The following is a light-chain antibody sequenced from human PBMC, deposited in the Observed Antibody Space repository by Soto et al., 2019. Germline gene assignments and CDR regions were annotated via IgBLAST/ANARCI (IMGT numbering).Light chain of an antibody. CDR3: SSKGSSSTLV. V-gene: IGLV2-14*01. J-gene: IGLJ2*01. CDR2: EVS. Sequence: QSALTQPASVSGSPGQSITISCTGTNSDIGYYNYVSWYQQYPGKAPKLMIYEVSNRPSGVSNRFSGSKSGNTASLTISGLQAEDEADYYCSSKGSSSTLVFGGGTKLTVL. CDR1: NSDIGYYNY.